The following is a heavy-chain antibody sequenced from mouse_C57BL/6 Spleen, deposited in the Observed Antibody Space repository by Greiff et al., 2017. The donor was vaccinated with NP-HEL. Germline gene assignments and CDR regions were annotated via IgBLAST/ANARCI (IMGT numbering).Heavy chain of an antibody. CDR2: IDPEDGDT. D-gene: IGHD1-1*01. J-gene: IGHJ4*01. CDR3: TLITTVPHYYAMDY. V-gene: IGHV14-1*01. Sequence: VQLQQSGAELVRPGASVKLSCTASGFNIKDYYMHWVKQMPEQGLEWIGRIDPEDGDTEYAPKFQGKATMTADTSSNTAYLQLSSLTSEDTAVYYCTLITTVPHYYAMDYWGQGTSVTVSS. CDR1: GFNIKDYY.